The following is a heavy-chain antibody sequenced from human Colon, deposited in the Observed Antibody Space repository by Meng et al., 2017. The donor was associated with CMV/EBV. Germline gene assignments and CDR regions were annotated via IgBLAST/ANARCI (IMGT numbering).Heavy chain of an antibody. CDR2: IDANSGGT. CDR3: ARDGIRGVFFFDY. V-gene: IGHV1-2*02. CDR1: GFTFTGHY. Sequence: QVTRVQSGAEVKEPGASVKVSCKASGFTFTGHYMHWVRQAPGQGLEWMGWIDANSGGTNYAQKFQGRLTMTRDTSISTVYMELNRLRSDDTAVYFCARDGIRGVFFFDYWGQGTLVTVSS. J-gene: IGHJ4*02. D-gene: IGHD1-14*01.